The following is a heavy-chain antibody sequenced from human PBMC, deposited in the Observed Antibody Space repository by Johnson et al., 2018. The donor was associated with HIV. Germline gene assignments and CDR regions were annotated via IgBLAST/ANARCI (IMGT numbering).Heavy chain of an antibody. CDR1: GFTFSDYY. D-gene: IGHD3-16*02. Sequence: QVQLVESGGGLVKPGGSLRLSCAAYGFTFSDYYMSWIRQAPGKGLEWVSYISSSGSTIYYADSVKGRFTISRDNAKNSLYLQMNSLRAEDTAVYYCARAGHYDYVWGSYRHDAFDIWGQGTMVTVSS. J-gene: IGHJ3*02. V-gene: IGHV3-11*04. CDR3: ARAGHYDYVWGSYRHDAFDI. CDR2: ISSSGSTI.